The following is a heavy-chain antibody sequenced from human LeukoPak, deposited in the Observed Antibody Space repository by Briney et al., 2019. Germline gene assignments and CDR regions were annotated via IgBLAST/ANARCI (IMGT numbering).Heavy chain of an antibody. CDR2: INPSGGST. Sequence: ASVKVSCKASGYTFTSYYMHWVRQAPGQGLEWMGIINPSGGSTSYAQKFQGRVTMTRDMSTSTVYMELGRLRSDDTAVYYCAREFGETDYYMDVWGKGTTVTVSS. D-gene: IGHD3-10*01. J-gene: IGHJ6*03. CDR1: GYTFTSYY. CDR3: AREFGETDYYMDV. V-gene: IGHV1-46*01.